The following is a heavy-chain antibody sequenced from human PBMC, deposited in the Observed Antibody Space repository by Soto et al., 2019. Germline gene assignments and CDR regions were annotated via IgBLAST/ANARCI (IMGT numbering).Heavy chain of an antibody. J-gene: IGHJ5*02. CDR2: ISHSGST. CDR1: GGSFGSYY. Sequence: QVHLHQWGAGLLKPSETLSLTCAVYGGSFGSYYWSWIRQPPGKGLEWIGEISHSGSTNYNPSLKSRVTISVDTSKNQFSLKLRSVTAADTAMYYCATSPGGRLRWFGELIPAFDHWGQGTLVTVSS. D-gene: IGHD3-10*01. V-gene: IGHV4-34*01. CDR3: ATSPGGRLRWFGELIPAFDH.